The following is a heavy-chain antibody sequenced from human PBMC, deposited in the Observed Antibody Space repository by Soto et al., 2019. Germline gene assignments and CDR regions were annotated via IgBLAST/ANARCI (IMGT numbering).Heavy chain of an antibody. CDR3: TTAPFSFITLPGTSFLIGMDV. J-gene: IGHJ6*02. D-gene: IGHD3-10*01. CDR1: GFTLTKAS. V-gene: IGHV3-15*01. CDR2: IKSNADGGAT. Sequence: AGGSLRLSCAASGFTLTKASMSWVRQAPGKGLEWVGHIKSNADGGATDYAAPVKGRFTVSRDDSRNTLYLQLNSLKTEDTAVYYCTTAPFSFITLPGTSFLIGMDVWGQGTTVTV.